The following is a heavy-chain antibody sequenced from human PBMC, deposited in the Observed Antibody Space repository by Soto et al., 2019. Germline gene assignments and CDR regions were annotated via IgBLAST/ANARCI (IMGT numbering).Heavy chain of an antibody. J-gene: IGHJ6*02. CDR3: ARARTPYDILTGYSYYYGMDV. CDR2: IYPGDSDI. Sequence: PXESLNLSCKGSGYSFTSYWLGWVRQMPGKGLEWMGIIYPGDSDIRYSPSFQGQVTISADKSISTAYLQWSSLKASDTAMYYCARARTPYDILTGYSYYYGMDVWGQGTTVTVSS. V-gene: IGHV5-51*01. CDR1: GYSFTSYW. D-gene: IGHD3-9*01.